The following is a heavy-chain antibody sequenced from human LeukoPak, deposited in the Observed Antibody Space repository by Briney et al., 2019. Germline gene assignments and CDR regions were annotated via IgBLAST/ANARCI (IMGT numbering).Heavy chain of an antibody. CDR1: GGSISSYY. V-gene: IGHV4-59*01. Sequence: SETLSLTCTVSGGSISSYYWSWIRQPPGKGLEWIGYIYHSGSTNYNPSLKSRVTISVDTSKNQFSLKLSSVTAADTAVYYCARGYDWLPAYFDYWGQGTLVTVSS. CDR3: ARGYDWLPAYFDY. J-gene: IGHJ4*02. D-gene: IGHD3-9*01. CDR2: IYHSGST.